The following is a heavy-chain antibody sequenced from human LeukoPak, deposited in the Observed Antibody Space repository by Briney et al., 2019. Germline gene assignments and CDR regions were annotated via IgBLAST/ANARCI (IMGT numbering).Heavy chain of an antibody. CDR2: INPNSGGT. CDR3: ASLDTAMVTNDAFDI. D-gene: IGHD5-18*01. J-gene: IGHJ3*02. V-gene: IGHV1-2*02. Sequence: ASVKVSCKASGYTFTGYYMHWVRQAPGQGLEWMGWINPNSGGTNYAQKFQGRVTMTRDTSISTAYMELSRLRSDDTAVYYRASLDTAMVTNDAFDIWGQGTMVTASS. CDR1: GYTFTGYY.